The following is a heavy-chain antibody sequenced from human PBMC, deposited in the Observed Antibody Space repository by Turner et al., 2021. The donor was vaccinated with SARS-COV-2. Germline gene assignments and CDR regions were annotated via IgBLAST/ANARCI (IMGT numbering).Heavy chain of an antibody. V-gene: IGHV1-46*01. D-gene: IGHD6-6*01. CDR2: IHPSDGRT. CDR3: ATVVGAV. CDR1: GYNFTTYY. J-gene: IGHJ4*02. Sequence: QVQLVQSGAEVRKPVASVKLSCKASGYNFTTYYIHWVRRAPGIGLGWIRIIHPSDGRTGFPQRFQGTITMTRDTSTSTVPMELTSLISENTAVYYCATVVGAVWGQGTLVIVSS.